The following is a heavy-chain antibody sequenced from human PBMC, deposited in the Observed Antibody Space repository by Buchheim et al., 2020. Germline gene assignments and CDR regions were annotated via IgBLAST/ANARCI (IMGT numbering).Heavy chain of an antibody. CDR1: GGSFSGYY. Sequence: QVQLQQWGAGLLKPSETLSLTCAVYGGSFSGYYWSWIRQPPGKGLEWIGEINHSGSTNYNPSLKSRVTIPVDTSKNQFSLKLSSVTAADTAVYYCARQVYGGNYYYYYYMDVWGKGTT. J-gene: IGHJ6*03. V-gene: IGHV4-34*01. CDR2: INHSGST. CDR3: ARQVYGGNYYYYYYMDV. D-gene: IGHD4-23*01.